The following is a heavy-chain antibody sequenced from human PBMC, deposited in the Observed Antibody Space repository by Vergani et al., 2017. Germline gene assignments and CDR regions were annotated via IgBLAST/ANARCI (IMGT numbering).Heavy chain of an antibody. CDR3: AVAAAGRGDFDY. J-gene: IGHJ4*02. D-gene: IGHD6-13*01. CDR1: VGSFSGYY. V-gene: IGHV4-34*01. Sequence: QVQLQQWGAGLLKPSETLSLTCTVSVGSFSGYYWSWIRQPPGKGLEWIGEINHSGSTNYNPSLKSRVTISIDTSKNQFSLKLNTVTAADTAVYYCAVAAAGRGDFDYWGQGTLVTVSS. CDR2: INHSGST.